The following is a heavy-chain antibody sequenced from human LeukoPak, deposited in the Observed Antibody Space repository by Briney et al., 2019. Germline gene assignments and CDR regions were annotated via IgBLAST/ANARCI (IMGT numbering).Heavy chain of an antibody. V-gene: IGHV3-30*02. CDR2: IRYDGSNK. CDR1: GFTFSSYG. D-gene: IGHD2-2*01. J-gene: IGHJ4*02. CDR3: AKDRASTSWGYYFDY. Sequence: GGSLRLSCAASGFTFSSYGMHWVRQAPGKGLEWVAFIRYDGSNKYYADSVKGRFTISGDNSKNTLYLQMNSLRAEDTAVYYCAKDRASTSWGYYFDYWGQGTLVTVSS.